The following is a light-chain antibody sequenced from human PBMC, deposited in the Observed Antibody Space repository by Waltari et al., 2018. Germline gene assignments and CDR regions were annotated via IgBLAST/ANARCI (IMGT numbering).Light chain of an antibody. V-gene: IGLV8-61*01. J-gene: IGLJ3*02. CDR3: ALYMGSGIWV. Sequence: QTVVTQEPSLSVSPGGPVPLPCALSSGSPSTTSYATWYQQTPGQAPRTLVYKANARSSGVPDRFSGSILGNTAVLTITGAQADDESDYYCALYMGSGIWVFGGGTRLTVL. CDR2: KAN. CDR1: SGSPSTTSY.